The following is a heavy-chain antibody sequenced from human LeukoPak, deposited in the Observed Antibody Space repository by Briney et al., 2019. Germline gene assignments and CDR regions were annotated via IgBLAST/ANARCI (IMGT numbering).Heavy chain of an antibody. Sequence: PGGSLRRSCAGPGFTFSSYAISCVRQAPGKGLEWVSAISGSGGSTYYADAVKGRFTISRDNSKNTLYLQMNSLRTEDTAVYYCARGPANSSSWYGSMDVWGKGTTVTISS. D-gene: IGHD6-13*01. CDR2: ISGSGGST. J-gene: IGHJ6*04. CDR1: GFTFSSYA. CDR3: ARGPANSSSWYGSMDV. V-gene: IGHV3-23*01.